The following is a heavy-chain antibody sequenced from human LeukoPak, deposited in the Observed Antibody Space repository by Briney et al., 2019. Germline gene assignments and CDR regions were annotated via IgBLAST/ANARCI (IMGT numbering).Heavy chain of an antibody. D-gene: IGHD6-25*01. Sequence: GGSLRLSCAASGFTFSSYDMNWVRQAPGQGLEWTSYISSSTISYADSVKGRFTVSRDNAKNSLYLQMNSLRDEDAAVYFCARGASRHGHLFDYWGQGTLVTVSS. CDR2: ISSSTI. J-gene: IGHJ4*02. V-gene: IGHV3-48*02. CDR3: ARGASRHGHLFDY. CDR1: GFTFSSYD.